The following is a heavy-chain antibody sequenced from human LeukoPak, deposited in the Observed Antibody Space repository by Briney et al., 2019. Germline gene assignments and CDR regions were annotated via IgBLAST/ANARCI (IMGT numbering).Heavy chain of an antibody. CDR3: ARDPSRIAWPDPFDY. CDR2: INPNSGGT. V-gene: IGHV1-2*02. D-gene: IGHD6-13*01. Sequence: GASVTLSCKASGYTFTGYYMHWVRQAPGQGLEWMGWINPNSGGTNYAQKFQGRVTMTRDTSISTAYMELSRLRSDDTAVYYCARDPSRIAWPDPFDYWGQGTLVTVSS. CDR1: GYTFTGYY. J-gene: IGHJ4*02.